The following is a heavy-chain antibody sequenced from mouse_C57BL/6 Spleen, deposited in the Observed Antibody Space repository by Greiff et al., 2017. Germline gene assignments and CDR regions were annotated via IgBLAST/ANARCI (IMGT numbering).Heavy chain of an antibody. Sequence: VQLQQSGPELVKPGASVKISCKASGYSFTDYNMNWVKQSNGKSLEWIGVINPNYGTTSYNQKFKGKATLTVDQSSSTAYMQLNSLTADDSAVYYCARTELTGTYYCDYWGQGTTRTVAS. CDR2: INPNYGTT. D-gene: IGHD4-1*01. J-gene: IGHJ2*01. CDR1: GYSFTDYN. V-gene: IGHV1-39*01. CDR3: ARTELTGTYYCDY.